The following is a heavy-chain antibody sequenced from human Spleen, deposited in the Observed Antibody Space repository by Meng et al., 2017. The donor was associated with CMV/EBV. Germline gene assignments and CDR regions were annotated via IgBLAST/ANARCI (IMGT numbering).Heavy chain of an antibody. CDR1: GYSFTDYY. CDR3: ARDQGCSSTSCYYNWFDP. V-gene: IGHV1-46*01. J-gene: IGHJ5*02. CDR2: INPSGGST. D-gene: IGHD2-2*01. Sequence: ASVKVSCKTSGYSFTDYYIHWVRQAPGQGLEWMGIINPSGGSTSYAQKFQGRVTMTRDTSTSTVYMELSSLRSEDTAVYYCARDQGCSSTSCYYNWFDPWGQGTLVTVSS.